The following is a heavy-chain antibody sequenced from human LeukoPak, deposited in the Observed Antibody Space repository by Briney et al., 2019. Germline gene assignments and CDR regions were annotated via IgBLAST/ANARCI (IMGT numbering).Heavy chain of an antibody. V-gene: IGHV3-15*01. CDR3: TTDAPFYGSGSYFSDFQH. CDR2: IKSKTDGGTT. CDR1: GFTFSYAC. J-gene: IGHJ1*01. Sequence: GGSLRLSCAASGFTFSYACMSWVRQAPGKGQEWVGRIKSKTDGGTTDHAAPVKGRFTISRDDSKKTLYLQMNSLKTEDTGVYYCTTDAPFYGSGSYFSDFQHWGQGTLVIVSS. D-gene: IGHD3-10*01.